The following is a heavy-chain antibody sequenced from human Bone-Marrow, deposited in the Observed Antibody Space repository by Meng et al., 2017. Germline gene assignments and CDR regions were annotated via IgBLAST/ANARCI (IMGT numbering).Heavy chain of an antibody. D-gene: IGHD1-26*01. J-gene: IGHJ5*02. Sequence: SETLSLTCAVYGGSFSGYYWSWIRQPPGKGLEWIGKINHSGSTNYNPSLKSRITMSVDTSKNQFSLKVTSVTAADTAVYYCARVYSGSFDVWGQGTLVTVSS. V-gene: IGHV4-34*10. CDR3: ARVYSGSFDV. CDR2: INHSGST. CDR1: GGSFSGYY.